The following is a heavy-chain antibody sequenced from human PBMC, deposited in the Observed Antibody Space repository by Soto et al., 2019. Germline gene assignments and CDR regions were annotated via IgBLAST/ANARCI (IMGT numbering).Heavy chain of an antibody. CDR1: GASIRSTDYY. CDR3: VRTARQGAVAPHWFDR. Sequence: LSLTCTVSGASIRSTDYYWSWIRQAPGKGLEWIGYVYYTGSTYYNPSLMSRLTISVDTSKNQFSLKLTSVTAAETAVYYCVRTARQGAVAPHWFDRWGQGTQVTVSS. CDR2: VYYTGST. V-gene: IGHV4-30-4*01. J-gene: IGHJ5*02. D-gene: IGHD2-21*02.